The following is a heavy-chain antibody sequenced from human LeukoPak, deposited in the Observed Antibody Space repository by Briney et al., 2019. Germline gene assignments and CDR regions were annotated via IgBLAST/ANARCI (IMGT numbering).Heavy chain of an antibody. CDR1: GYTFTSYD. J-gene: IGHJ6*03. V-gene: IGHV1-8*01. D-gene: IGHD4-17*01. CDR3: ARGLHGDYIYYYYYMDV. CDR2: MNPNSGNT. Sequence: ASVTVSCKASGYTFTSYDINWVRQATGQGLEWMGWMNPNSGNTGYAQKFQGRVTMTRNTSISTAYMELSSLRSEDTAVYYCARGLHGDYIYYYYYMDVWGKGTTVTVSS.